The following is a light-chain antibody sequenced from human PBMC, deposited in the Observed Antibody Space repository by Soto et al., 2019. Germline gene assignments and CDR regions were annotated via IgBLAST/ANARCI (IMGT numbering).Light chain of an antibody. Sequence: QSALTQPPSASGSPGQSVTISCTGTSSDVGDYNYVSWYQQHPGKAPKLMIYEVSKRPSGVPDRFFGSKSGNTASLTVSGLQAEDEADYYCSSYAGSLYIFGTGTKLTVL. CDR1: SSDVGDYNY. CDR2: EVS. V-gene: IGLV2-8*01. J-gene: IGLJ1*01. CDR3: SSYAGSLYI.